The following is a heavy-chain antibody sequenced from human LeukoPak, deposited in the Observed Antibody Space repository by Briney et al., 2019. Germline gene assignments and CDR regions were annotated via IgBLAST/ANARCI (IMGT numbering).Heavy chain of an antibody. CDR3: AAELYGVYTDCCTFHI. Sequence: ASVKVSCKTSGFTFSTSAVQWVRQARGQRLEWIGWIIDGSGATNYAQSLQGRFTITRDMSTNTAYMELSSLGSEDSAVYYCAAELYGVYTDCCTFHIWGQGTMVTVSS. J-gene: IGHJ3*02. D-gene: IGHD4-17*01. V-gene: IGHV1-58*01. CDR1: GFTFSTSA. CDR2: IIDGSGAT.